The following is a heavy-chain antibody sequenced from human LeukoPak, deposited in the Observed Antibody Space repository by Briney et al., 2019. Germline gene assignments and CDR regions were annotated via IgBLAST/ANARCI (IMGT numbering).Heavy chain of an antibody. D-gene: IGHD2-2*01. J-gene: IGHJ4*02. CDR1: GYTFTSYA. Sequence: GASVKVSCKASGYTFTSYAMNWVRQAPGQGLEWMGWINTNTGNPTYAQGFTGRFVFSLDTSVSTAYLQISSLKAEDTAVYYCAIRYCSSTSCYLDYWGQGTLVTVSS. CDR2: INTNTGNP. V-gene: IGHV7-4-1*02. CDR3: AIRYCSSTSCYLDY.